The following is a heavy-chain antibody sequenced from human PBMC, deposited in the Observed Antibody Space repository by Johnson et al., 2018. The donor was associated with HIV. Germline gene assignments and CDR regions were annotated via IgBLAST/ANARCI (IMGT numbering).Heavy chain of an antibody. CDR1: GFFFSTYG. Sequence: QVQLVESGGGLVQPGGSLRLSCAASGFFFSTYGMHWVRQPPGKGLEWVAIARYDGSKKYYADSVKGRFTVSRDNSKNTLYLQMNSLRAEDTAVYYCAKDRTHEPFDIWGQGTMVTVSS. CDR2: ARYDGSKK. CDR3: AKDRTHEPFDI. J-gene: IGHJ3*02. V-gene: IGHV3-30*02.